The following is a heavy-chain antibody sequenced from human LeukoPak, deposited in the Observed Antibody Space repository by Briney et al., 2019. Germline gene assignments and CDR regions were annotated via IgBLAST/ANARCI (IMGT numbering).Heavy chain of an antibody. CDR1: GFTFSSYG. CDR2: ISYDGSNK. CDR3: AKTSLTNRGWPDYYYYMDV. J-gene: IGHJ6*03. Sequence: GGSLRLSCTASGFTFSSYGMHWVRQAPGKGLEWVAVISYDGSNKYYADSVKGRFTISRDNSKNTLYLQMNSLRAEDTAVYYCAKTSLTNRGWPDYYYYMDVWGKGTTVTVSS. D-gene: IGHD2-8*01. V-gene: IGHV3-30*18.